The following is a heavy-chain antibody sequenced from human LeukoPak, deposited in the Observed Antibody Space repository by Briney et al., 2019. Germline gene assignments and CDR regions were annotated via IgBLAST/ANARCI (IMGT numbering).Heavy chain of an antibody. Sequence: SVKVSCKASGGTFSSYAISWVRQAPGQGLEWMGGIIPIFGTANYAQKFQGRVTITTDESTSTAHMELSSLRSEDTAVYYCARVDCSTSCYRSWFDPWGQGTLVTVSS. CDR1: GGTFSSYA. V-gene: IGHV1-69*05. D-gene: IGHD2-2*01. J-gene: IGHJ5*02. CDR2: IIPIFGTA. CDR3: ARVDCSTSCYRSWFDP.